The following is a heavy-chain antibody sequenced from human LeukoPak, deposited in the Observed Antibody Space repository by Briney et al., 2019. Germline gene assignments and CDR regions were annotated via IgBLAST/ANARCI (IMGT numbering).Heavy chain of an antibody. J-gene: IGHJ6*02. CDR2: MNPNSGNT. D-gene: IGHD6-13*01. V-gene: IGHV1-8*01. Sequence: ASVKVSCKASGYTFTTYDINWVRQATGHGLEWMGWMNPNSGNTGYAQKFQGRVTMTRNTSISTAYMELSSLRSEDTAVYYCARDGSSWYYYYYGMDVWGQGTTVTVSS. CDR3: ARDGSSWYYYYYGMDV. CDR1: GYTFTTYD.